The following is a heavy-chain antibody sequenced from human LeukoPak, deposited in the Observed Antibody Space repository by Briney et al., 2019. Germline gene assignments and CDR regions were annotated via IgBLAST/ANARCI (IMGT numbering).Heavy chain of an antibody. CDR1: GLTFSSHA. CDR3: ARVSYMDV. J-gene: IGHJ6*03. Sequence: GGSLRLSCAASGLTFSSHAMTWVRQAPGKGLEWVSGIGSSGYYTHYADSVKGRFAISRDNSKNTLYLQMNSLRAEDTAVYYCARVSYMDVWGRGTTSPSP. CDR2: IGSSGYYT. V-gene: IGHV3-23*01.